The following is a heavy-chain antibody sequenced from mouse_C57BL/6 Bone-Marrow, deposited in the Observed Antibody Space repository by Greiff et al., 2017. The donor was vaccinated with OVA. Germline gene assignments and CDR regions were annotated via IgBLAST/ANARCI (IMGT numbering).Heavy chain of an antibody. V-gene: IGHV7-1*01. Sequence: EVRLVESGGGLVQSGRSLRLSCATSGFTFSDFYMAWVRQAPGKGLEWIAASRNKANDYTTAYSASVKGRFIVSRDTSQSILYLQMNALRAEDTAIYYCARDNWDWYFDVWGTGTTVTVSS. CDR3: ARDNWDWYFDV. CDR2: SRNKANDYTT. CDR1: GFTFSDFY. D-gene: IGHD4-1*01. J-gene: IGHJ1*03.